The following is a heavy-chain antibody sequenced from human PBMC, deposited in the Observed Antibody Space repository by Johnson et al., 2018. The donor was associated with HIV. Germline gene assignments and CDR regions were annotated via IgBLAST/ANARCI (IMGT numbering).Heavy chain of an antibody. J-gene: IGHJ3*02. CDR3: ATLEYSSSPGGYGAFDI. V-gene: IGHV3-33*05. D-gene: IGHD6-6*01. CDR1: GFIFSTYA. CDR2: ISYDGTDK. Sequence: QVQLVESGGGVVQPGWSLRLSCEASGFIFSTYAMHWVRQVPGKGLEWVALISYDGTDKYYADSVKGRFTISRDNSKNTLYLQMNSLRAEDTAVYYCATLEYSSSPGGYGAFDIWGQGTMVTVSS.